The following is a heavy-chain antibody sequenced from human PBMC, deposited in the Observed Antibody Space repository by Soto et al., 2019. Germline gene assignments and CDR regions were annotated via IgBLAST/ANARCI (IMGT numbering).Heavy chain of an antibody. D-gene: IGHD1-26*01. CDR3: ARAVGPFDF. CDR1: GFTFSTYG. J-gene: IGHJ4*02. Sequence: QVQLVEPGGGVVQPGRSLRLSCAASGFTFSTYGMHWVRQAPGTGLEWVAVIWYDGSHKDYADSVKGRFTISRDNSKNTLYLQMNGLRVEDTAVYYCARAVGPFDFWGQGTLVAVSS. CDR2: IWYDGSHK. V-gene: IGHV3-33*01.